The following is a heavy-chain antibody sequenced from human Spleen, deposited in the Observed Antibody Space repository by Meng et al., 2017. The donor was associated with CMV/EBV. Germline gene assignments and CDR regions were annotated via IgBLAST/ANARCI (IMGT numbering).Heavy chain of an antibody. J-gene: IGHJ3*01. CDR2: IYSGGTT. CDR3: ARVYIMGASLLSFDL. D-gene: IGHD1-26*01. CDR1: EINVTDKY. Sequence: SEINVTDKYMTWIRQNPEKGLEWVSIIYSGGTTYYADSVKGRFTISRDNSKNTLYLQMNNLRAEDTAVYYCARVYIMGASLLSFDLWGQGTMVTVSS. V-gene: IGHV3-53*01.